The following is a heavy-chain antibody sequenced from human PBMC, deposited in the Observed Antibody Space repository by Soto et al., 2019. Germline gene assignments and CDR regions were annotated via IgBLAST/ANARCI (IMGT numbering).Heavy chain of an antibody. Sequence: ASVKGSCKAAGYTFTVYDINWVXQATGQGLEWMGWMNPNSGNTGYAQKFQGRVTMTRNTSISTAYMELSSLRSEDTAVYYCARKLRFLEWLLAPNAFDIWGQGTMVTVS. D-gene: IGHD3-3*01. CDR2: MNPNSGNT. V-gene: IGHV1-8*01. CDR1: GYTFTVYD. CDR3: ARKLRFLEWLLAPNAFDI. J-gene: IGHJ3*02.